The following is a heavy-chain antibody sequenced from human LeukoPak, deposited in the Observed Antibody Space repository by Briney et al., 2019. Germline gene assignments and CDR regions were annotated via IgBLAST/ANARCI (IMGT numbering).Heavy chain of an antibody. J-gene: IGHJ5*02. CDR3: ARAALLWFGEGNEPNWFDP. D-gene: IGHD3-10*01. CDR2: ISYSGST. CDR1: GGSISGYY. V-gene: IGHV4-59*01. Sequence: SETLSLTCTVSGGSISGYYWTWIRQPPGKRLECIGYISYSGSTNYNPSLKSRVTISVDTSKNQFSLKLNSVTAADTAVYYCARAALLWFGEGNEPNWFDPWGQGTLVTVSS.